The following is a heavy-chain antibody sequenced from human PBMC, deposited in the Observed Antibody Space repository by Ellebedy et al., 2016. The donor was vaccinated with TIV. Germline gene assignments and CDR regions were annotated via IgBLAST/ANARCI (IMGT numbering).Heavy chain of an antibody. V-gene: IGHV3-48*04. Sequence: GESLKISXAASGFTFSSYSMNWVRQAPGKGLEWVSYISSSSSTIYYADSVKGRFTISRDNAKNSLYLQMNSLRAEDTAVYYCARRVPVSWYDYWGQGTLVTVSS. D-gene: IGHD6-13*01. CDR3: ARRVPVSWYDY. J-gene: IGHJ4*02. CDR2: ISSSSSTI. CDR1: GFTFSSYS.